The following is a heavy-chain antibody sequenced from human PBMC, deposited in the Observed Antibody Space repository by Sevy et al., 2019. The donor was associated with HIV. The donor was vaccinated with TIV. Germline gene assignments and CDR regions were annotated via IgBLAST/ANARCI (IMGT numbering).Heavy chain of an antibody. V-gene: IGHV3-49*04. D-gene: IGHD6-13*01. J-gene: IGHJ4*02. CDR2: LKSDVDGGTV. CDR1: GFTFGDYC. CDR3: TRWKAAQSIFDY. Sequence: GGSLRLSCTASGFTFGDYCMSWVRQAPGKGLEWVAFLKSDVDGGTVDNAASVRGRFVISRDDSKTIAYLQMNDLKTEVTGVYYCTRWKAAQSIFDYWGQGALVTVSS.